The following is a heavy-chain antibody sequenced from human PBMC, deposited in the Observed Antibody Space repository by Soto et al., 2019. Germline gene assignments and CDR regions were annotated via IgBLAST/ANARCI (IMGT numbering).Heavy chain of an antibody. V-gene: IGHV4-59*08. J-gene: IGHJ4*02. CDR2: IYYSGST. D-gene: IGHD2-15*01. CDR3: ARLRLVSVVAATWSSAYYFDY. Sequence: SETLSLTCTVSGGSISSYYWSWIRQPPGKGLEWIGYIYYSGSTNYNPSLKSRVTISVDTSKNQFSLKLSSVTAADTAVYYCARLRLVSVVAATWSSAYYFDYWGQGTLVTVSS. CDR1: GGSISSYY.